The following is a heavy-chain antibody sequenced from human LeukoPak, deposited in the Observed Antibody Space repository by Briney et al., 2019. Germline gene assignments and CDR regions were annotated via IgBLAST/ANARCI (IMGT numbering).Heavy chain of an antibody. Sequence: ASVKVSCKASGYTFTGYYMHWVRQAPGQGLEWMGWTNPNSGGTNYAQKFQGRVTMTRDTSISTAYMELSRLRSDDTAVYYCARAGYYYDSSGPGYWGQGTLDTVSS. CDR3: ARAGYYYDSSGPGY. CDR1: GYTFTGYY. J-gene: IGHJ4*02. CDR2: TNPNSGGT. D-gene: IGHD3-22*01. V-gene: IGHV1-2*02.